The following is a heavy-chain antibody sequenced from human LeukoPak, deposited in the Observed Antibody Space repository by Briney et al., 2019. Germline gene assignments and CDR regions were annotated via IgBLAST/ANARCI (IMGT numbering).Heavy chain of an antibody. Sequence: SETLSLTCTVSGGSISSYYWSWLRQPPGKGLEWIGYIYYTGGTNSNPSLKSRVTISVDTSKNQFSLKLSSVTAADTAVYYCARHKGPWSYYHRYDSWGQGTLVTVSS. CDR1: GGSISSYY. CDR2: IYYTGGT. D-gene: IGHD1-26*01. J-gene: IGHJ4*02. V-gene: IGHV4-59*08. CDR3: ARHKGPWSYYHRYDS.